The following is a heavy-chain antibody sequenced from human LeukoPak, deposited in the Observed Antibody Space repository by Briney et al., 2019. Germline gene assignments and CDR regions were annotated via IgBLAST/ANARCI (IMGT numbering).Heavy chain of an antibody. V-gene: IGHV1-69*01. CDR3: ARGVGYSYGYRLYFDY. Sequence: GSSVKVSCKASGGTFSSYAISWVRQAPGQGLGWMGGIIPIFGTANYAQKFQGRVTITADESTSTAYMELSSLRSEDTAVYYCARGVGYSYGYRLYFDYWGQGTLVTVSS. CDR1: GGTFSSYA. J-gene: IGHJ4*02. CDR2: IIPIFGTA. D-gene: IGHD5-18*01.